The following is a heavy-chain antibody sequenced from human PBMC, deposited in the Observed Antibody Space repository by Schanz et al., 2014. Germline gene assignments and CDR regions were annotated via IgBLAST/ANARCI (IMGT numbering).Heavy chain of an antibody. V-gene: IGHV3-66*01. CDR3: ARDAPWSRELWYFDL. CDR1: GFTVSTNY. CDR2: IYSGGSI. J-gene: IGHJ2*01. Sequence: EVQLVESGGGLVQPWGSLRLSCAASGFTVSTNYMNWVRQAPGKGLEWVSVIYSGGSIYYADSVKGRFTISRDNSKNTLYLQMNSLRAEDTAVYYCARDAPWSRELWYFDLWGRGTLVTVSS. D-gene: IGHD1-7*01.